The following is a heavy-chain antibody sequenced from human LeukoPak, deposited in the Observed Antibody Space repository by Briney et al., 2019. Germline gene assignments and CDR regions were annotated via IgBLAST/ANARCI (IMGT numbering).Heavy chain of an antibody. V-gene: IGHV3-53*01. D-gene: IGHD5-18*01. Sequence: GGSLRLSCAASGFTVSSNYMSWVCQAPGKGLEWVSVIYSGGSTYYADSVKGRFTISRDNSKNTLYLQMNSLRAEDTAVYYCASLTYGYYIFDYWGQGTLVTVSS. CDR1: GFTVSSNY. J-gene: IGHJ4*02. CDR2: IYSGGST. CDR3: ASLTYGYYIFDY.